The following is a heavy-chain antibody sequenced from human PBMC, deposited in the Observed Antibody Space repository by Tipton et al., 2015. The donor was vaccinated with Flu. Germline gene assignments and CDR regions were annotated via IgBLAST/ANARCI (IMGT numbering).Heavy chain of an antibody. V-gene: IGHV4-38-2*01. CDR1: GDSISSDHY. D-gene: IGHD4-11*01. Sequence: TLSLTCAVSGDSISSDHYWGWVRQFPGKGLEWIGTVSRSGSTIYNPSLSSRVTISIDRSKNQFSLNLKSVTAADMAVYYCARRDYSNYVSEPQNWFDPWGQGALVTVSS. J-gene: IGHJ5*02. CDR3: ARRDYSNYVSEPQNWFDP. CDR2: VSRSGST.